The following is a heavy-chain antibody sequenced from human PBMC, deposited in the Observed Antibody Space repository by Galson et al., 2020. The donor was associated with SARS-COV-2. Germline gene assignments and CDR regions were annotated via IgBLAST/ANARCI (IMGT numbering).Heavy chain of an antibody. CDR2: IFYDGSDI. CDR1: GFTFSSHA. CDR3: ARDGQSSSGWAFDY. V-gene: IGHV3-33*01. D-gene: IGHD6-19*01. Sequence: GESLKISCAASGFTFSSHAIHWVRQAPGKGLEWVAQIFYDGSDIYYRDSVKGRFTISRDSSKNTVFLQMNNLRADDTAVYYCARDGQSSSGWAFDYWGQGTLVTVSS. J-gene: IGHJ4*02.